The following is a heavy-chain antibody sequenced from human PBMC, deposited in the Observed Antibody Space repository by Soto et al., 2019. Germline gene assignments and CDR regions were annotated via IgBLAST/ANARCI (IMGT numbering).Heavy chain of an antibody. J-gene: IGHJ5*02. CDR1: GGSFSGYF. D-gene: IGHD2-8*01. Sequence: SETLSLTCAVYGGSFSGYFWSWIRQPPGKGLEWIGEINHCGSTNYNPSLKSRVTMSVDTSKNQFSLKLSSVTAADTAVYYCARVHVVLMEFANWFDPWGLGTLVTGSS. CDR2: INHCGST. V-gene: IGHV4-34*01. CDR3: ARVHVVLMEFANWFDP.